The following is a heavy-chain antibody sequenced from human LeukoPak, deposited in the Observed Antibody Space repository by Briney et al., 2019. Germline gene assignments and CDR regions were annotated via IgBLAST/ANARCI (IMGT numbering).Heavy chain of an antibody. CDR2: ISSISDTI. D-gene: IGHD3-22*01. Sequence: GGSLRLSCAASGFTFSSYSMNWVRQAPGKGLEWLSYISSISDTIYYADSVKGRFTISRDNAKNSVYLQMNSLRAEDTAVYHCARSSGYPFLDYWGQGTLVTVSS. J-gene: IGHJ4*02. V-gene: IGHV3-48*01. CDR3: ARSSGYPFLDY. CDR1: GFTFSSYS.